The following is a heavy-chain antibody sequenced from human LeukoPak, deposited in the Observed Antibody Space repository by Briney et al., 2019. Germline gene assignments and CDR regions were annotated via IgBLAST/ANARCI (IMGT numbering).Heavy chain of an antibody. CDR2: MSYDGSLK. V-gene: IGHV3-30*03. J-gene: IGHJ4*02. Sequence: GSSLRLSCAASGFTFNIYGMHWVRQAPGKGLEWVALMSYDGSLKYYVDSVKGRFTISRDNSKNTLYLQMNRLRAEDTAGYYCARIIAVAEDDWGQGTLVTVSS. CDR3: ARIIAVAEDD. D-gene: IGHD6-19*01. CDR1: GFTFNIYG.